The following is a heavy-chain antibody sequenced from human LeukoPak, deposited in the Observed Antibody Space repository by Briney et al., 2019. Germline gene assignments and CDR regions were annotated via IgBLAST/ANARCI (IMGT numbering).Heavy chain of an antibody. D-gene: IGHD6-13*01. CDR1: GGSISSYY. V-gene: IGHV4-59*01. J-gene: IGHJ4*02. CDR3: ARVGSSSWYYFDY. Sequence: PSETLSLTCTVSGGSISSYYGSWIRQPPGKGLEWIGYIYYSGSTNYNPSLKSRVTISVDTSKNQFSLKLSSVTAADTAVYYCARVGSSSWYYFDYWGQGTLVTVSS. CDR2: IYYSGST.